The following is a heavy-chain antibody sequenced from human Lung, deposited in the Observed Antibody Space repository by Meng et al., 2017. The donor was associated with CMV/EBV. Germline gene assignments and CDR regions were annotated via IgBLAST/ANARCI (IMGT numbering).Heavy chain of an antibody. D-gene: IGHD6-19*01. J-gene: IGHJ4*02. CDR1: RYPFPSSG. V-gene: IGHV1-18*01. CDR2: ISAYNGNT. Sequence: SCQASRYPFPSSGIRFVRQAPGQGLEWMGWISAYNGNTNYAQKLQGRVTMTTDTSTSTAYMELRSLRSDDTAVYYCSRGAVYYFDYWGQGTLVTVSS. CDR3: SRGAVYYFDY.